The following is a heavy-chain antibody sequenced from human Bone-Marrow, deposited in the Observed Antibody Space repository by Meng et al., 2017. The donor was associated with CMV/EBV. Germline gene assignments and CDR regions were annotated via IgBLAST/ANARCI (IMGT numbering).Heavy chain of an antibody. V-gene: IGHV4-39*07. CDR3: ASTRSGGVTPVRNYFDY. D-gene: IGHD3-16*01. CDR1: GGSISSSGYY. Sequence: SETLSLTCTVSGGSISSSGYYWSWIRQPPGKGLEWIGEINHSGSTNYNPSLKSRVTISVDTSKNQFSLKLSSVTAADTAVYYCASTRSGGVTPVRNYFDYWGQGTLVTVSS. J-gene: IGHJ4*02. CDR2: INHSGST.